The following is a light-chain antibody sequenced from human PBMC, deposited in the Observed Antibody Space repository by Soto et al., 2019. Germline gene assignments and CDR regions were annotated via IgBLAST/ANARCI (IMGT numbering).Light chain of an antibody. Sequence: QSVLTQPASVSGSPGQSITISCTGTSSDVGGYNYVPWYQQHPGKAPKLMIYDVSNRPSGVSNRFSGSKSGNTASLTISGLQAEDEADYYCSSYTSSSTLVFGTGTKVTVL. CDR1: SSDVGGYNY. CDR2: DVS. J-gene: IGLJ1*01. CDR3: SSYTSSSTLV. V-gene: IGLV2-14*01.